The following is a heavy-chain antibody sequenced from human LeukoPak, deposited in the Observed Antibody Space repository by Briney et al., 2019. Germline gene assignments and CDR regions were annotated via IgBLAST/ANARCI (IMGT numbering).Heavy chain of an antibody. Sequence: AGGSLRLSCAASGFTFSSYRMNWVRQAPGKGLEWVSSISSSSSYIYYADSVKGRFTISRDNAKNSLYLQMNSLRAEDTALYYCASYSYGDMDYWGQGTLVTISS. CDR1: GFTFSSYR. V-gene: IGHV3-21*01. CDR2: ISSSSSYI. CDR3: ASYSYGDMDY. D-gene: IGHD5-18*01. J-gene: IGHJ4*02.